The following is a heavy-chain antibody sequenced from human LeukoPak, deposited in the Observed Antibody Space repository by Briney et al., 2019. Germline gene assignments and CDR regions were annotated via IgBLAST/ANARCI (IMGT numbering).Heavy chain of an antibody. CDR1: GDSVGSSNW. J-gene: IGHJ6*02. Sequence: SETLSLTCAVSGDSVGSSNWWTWVRQPPGKGLEWIGEINLRGSTNYNPSLKSRVTISLDEPKNQFSLKLNSVTAADTAVYYCARGPYSSGWYPGYYYYYGMDVWGQGTTVTVSS. CDR2: INLRGST. V-gene: IGHV4-4*02. CDR3: ARGPYSSGWYPGYYYYYGMDV. D-gene: IGHD6-19*01.